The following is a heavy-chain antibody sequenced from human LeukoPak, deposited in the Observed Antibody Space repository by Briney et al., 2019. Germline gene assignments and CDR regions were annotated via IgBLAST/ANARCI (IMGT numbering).Heavy chain of an antibody. J-gene: IGHJ4*02. CDR3: ARELGGDYFDY. V-gene: IGHV4-59*01. Sequence: SETLSLTCTVSGGSISNYYWSWIRQPPGKGLEWIGYIYYSGSTNYNPSLKSRVTISVDTSKNQFSLKLSSVTAADTAVYYCARELGGDYFDYWGQGTLVTVSS. CDR1: GGSISNYY. CDR2: IYYSGST. D-gene: IGHD3-16*01.